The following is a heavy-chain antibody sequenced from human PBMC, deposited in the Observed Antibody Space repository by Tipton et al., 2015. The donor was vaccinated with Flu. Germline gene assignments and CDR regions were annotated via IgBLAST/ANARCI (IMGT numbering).Heavy chain of an antibody. V-gene: IGHV4-4*07. Sequence: TLSLTCTVSGGSISSYYWNWIRQPAGRGLEWIGRMDTNGNTNYNPSLKSRVTMSVDTSKNQLSLELNSVTAADTAVYYCARGRQEGEANRYFDYWGQGTLVTVSS. D-gene: IGHD3-16*01. J-gene: IGHJ4*02. CDR2: MDTNGNT. CDR1: GGSISSYY. CDR3: ARGRQEGEANRYFDY.